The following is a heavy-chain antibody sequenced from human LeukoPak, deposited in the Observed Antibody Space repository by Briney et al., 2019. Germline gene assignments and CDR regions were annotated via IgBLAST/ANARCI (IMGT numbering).Heavy chain of an antibody. CDR3: ARRYCTSTSCFHLDY. CDR2: ICPGDSDA. V-gene: IGHV5-51*01. D-gene: IGHD2-2*01. J-gene: IGHJ4*02. CDR1: GNIFSDYC. Sequence: GESLKISCKASGNIFSDYCIAWVRQMPGKGLEWMGIICPGDSDARYSPSFQGQVTISADKSISTAYLQWSSLKASDTAMYYCARRYCTSTSCFHLDYWGQGTLVTASS.